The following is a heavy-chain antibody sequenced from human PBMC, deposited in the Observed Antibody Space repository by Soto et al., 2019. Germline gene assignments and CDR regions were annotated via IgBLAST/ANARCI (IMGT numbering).Heavy chain of an antibody. D-gene: IGHD3-10*01. CDR1: GGTFSSYA. CDR2: INAIYGTT. Sequence: ASVKVSCTASGGTFSSYAISWVRQAPGQGLEWMGWINAIYGTTNYSQKFQGRVTITRDTSASTAYMELSSLRSEDTAVYYCARDRRVRGVMPWFDPWGQGTLVTVSS. CDR3: ARDRRVRGVMPWFDP. V-gene: IGHV1-69*05. J-gene: IGHJ5*02.